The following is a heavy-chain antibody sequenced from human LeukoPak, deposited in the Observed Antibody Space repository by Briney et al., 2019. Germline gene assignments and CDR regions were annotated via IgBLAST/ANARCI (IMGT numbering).Heavy chain of an antibody. V-gene: IGHV4-59*01. D-gene: IGHD1-26*01. CDR1: GDSINNYY. J-gene: IGHJ4*02. CDR3: ARRRVLLPAYYFDN. CDR2: IYSSGSA. Sequence: SETLSLTCTVSGDSINNYYWTWIRQPPGKGLEWIGYIYSSGSAIYNPSLRSRVTISLDTSRKQFSLKLTSVTAADTAVYYCARRRVLLPAYYFDNWGQGTLVTVSS.